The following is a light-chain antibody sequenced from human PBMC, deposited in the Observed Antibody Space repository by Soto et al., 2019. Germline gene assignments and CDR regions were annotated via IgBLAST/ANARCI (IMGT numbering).Light chain of an antibody. CDR2: DVT. CDR1: SSDVGGYNY. CDR3: LSYAGSSPRV. V-gene: IGLV2-11*01. Sequence: QSALTQPRSVSGSPGQSVTISCTGTSSDVGGYNYVSWYQQHPGKAPKLMIYDVTKRPSGAPDRFSGSKSGSTASLTISGLQAEDEADYYCLSYAGSSPRVFGTGTKLTVL. J-gene: IGLJ1*01.